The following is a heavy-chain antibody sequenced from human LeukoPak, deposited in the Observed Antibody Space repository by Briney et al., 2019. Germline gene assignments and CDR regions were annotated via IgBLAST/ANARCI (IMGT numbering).Heavy chain of an antibody. CDR2: INPNSGGT. CDR3: ARGFGELFEDY. CDR1: GYTFTGYY. Sequence: GASVKVSCKASGYTFTGYYMHWVRQAPGQGLEWMGWINPNSGGTNYAQKFQGRVTMTRNTSISTAYMELSSLRSEDTAVYYCARGFGELFEDYWGQGTLVTVSS. V-gene: IGHV1-2*02. J-gene: IGHJ4*02. D-gene: IGHD3-10*01.